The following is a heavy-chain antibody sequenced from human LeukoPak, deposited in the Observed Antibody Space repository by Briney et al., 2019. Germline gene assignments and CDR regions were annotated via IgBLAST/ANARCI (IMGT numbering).Heavy chain of an antibody. D-gene: IGHD3-22*01. J-gene: IGHJ3*02. CDR3: ARWKGYYYDSSGPPDDAFDI. CDR2: INTNTGNP. V-gene: IGHV7-4-1*02. CDR1: GGTFSSYA. Sequence: ASVKVSCKASGGTFSSYAISWVRLAPGQGLEWMGWINTNTGNPTYAQGFTGRFVFSLDTSVSTAYLQISSLKAEDTAVYYCARWKGYYYDSSGPPDDAFDIWGQGTMVTVSS.